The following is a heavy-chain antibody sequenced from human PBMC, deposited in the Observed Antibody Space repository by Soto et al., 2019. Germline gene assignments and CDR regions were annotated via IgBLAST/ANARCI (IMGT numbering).Heavy chain of an antibody. Sequence: SETLSLTCTVSGGSTSSSSYYWGWIRQPPGKGLEWIGSIYYSGSTYYNPSLKSRVTISVDTSKNQFSLKLSSVTAADTAVYYCARHRGRGGADLNQGDYYYGMDVWGQGTTVTVSS. J-gene: IGHJ6*02. CDR3: ARHRGRGGADLNQGDYYYGMDV. CDR1: GGSTSSSSYY. CDR2: IYYSGST. V-gene: IGHV4-39*01. D-gene: IGHD3-10*01.